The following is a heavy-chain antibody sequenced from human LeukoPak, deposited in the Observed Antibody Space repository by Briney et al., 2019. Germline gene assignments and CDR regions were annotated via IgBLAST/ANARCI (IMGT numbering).Heavy chain of an antibody. D-gene: IGHD1-1*01. V-gene: IGHV1-69*01. CDR2: IIPIFGTA. CDR3: ARDLSTTGLVPHYYYYMDV. CDR1: GGTFSSYA. J-gene: IGHJ6*03. Sequence: SSVKVSCKASGGTFSSYAISWVRQAPGQGLEWMGGIIPIFGTANYAQKFQGRVTITADESTSTAYMELSSLRSEDTAVYYCARDLSTTGLVPHYYYYMDVWGKGTTVTASS.